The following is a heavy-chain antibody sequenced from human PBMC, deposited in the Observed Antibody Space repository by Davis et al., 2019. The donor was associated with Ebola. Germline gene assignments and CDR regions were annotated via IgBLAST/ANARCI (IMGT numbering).Heavy chain of an antibody. CDR2: IRQDGSDK. CDR3: VRDSYTNTWHFRGEEY. J-gene: IGHJ4*02. Sequence: PGGSLRLSCAASGFTFSTYWMTWVRQAPGKGLEWVANIRQDGSDKFYVDSVKGRFTISRDNAKSSLYLQMNSLRAEDTAVYYCVRDSYTNTWHFRGEEYWGQGTLVTVSS. D-gene: IGHD3-16*01. CDR1: GFTFSTYW. V-gene: IGHV3-7*01.